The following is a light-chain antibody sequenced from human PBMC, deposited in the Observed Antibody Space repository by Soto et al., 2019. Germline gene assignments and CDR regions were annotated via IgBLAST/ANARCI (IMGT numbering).Light chain of an antibody. V-gene: IGKV1-5*01. CDR3: QHYSLYSPWT. CDR1: QNINMW. J-gene: IGKJ1*01. CDR2: DAS. Sequence: DIKMTQSPSTLSASVGDRVTITCRASQNINMWLAWYQQKPGKAPKLLIYDASSLQSGVPSRFGGSGSGTDFTLTITSLLPDDCATYYCQHYSLYSPWTFGQGTKVDIK.